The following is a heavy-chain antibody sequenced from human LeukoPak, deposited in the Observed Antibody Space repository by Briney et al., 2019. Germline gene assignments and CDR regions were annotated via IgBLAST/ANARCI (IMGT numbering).Heavy chain of an antibody. Sequence: GGSLTLSCAASGFTFSSYSVNWVRQAPGKGLEWVSSIGGSSSYIYYADSVKGRFTISRDNARNSLYLQMNSLRAEDTAVYYCARAAPYYDSSGYYYYFDYWGQGTLVTVSS. J-gene: IGHJ4*02. CDR2: IGGSSSYI. D-gene: IGHD3-22*01. CDR1: GFTFSSYS. CDR3: ARAAPYYDSSGYYYYFDY. V-gene: IGHV3-21*01.